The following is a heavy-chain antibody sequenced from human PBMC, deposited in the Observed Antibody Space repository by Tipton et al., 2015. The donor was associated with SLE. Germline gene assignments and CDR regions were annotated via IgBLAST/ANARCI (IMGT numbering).Heavy chain of an antibody. D-gene: IGHD2-8*02. CDR3: ARDRDIVLEPVPIPPAFDI. V-gene: IGHV4-39*07. CDR2: ISYSGAT. CDR1: GGSITTRSYY. J-gene: IGHJ3*02. Sequence: TLSLTCIVPGGSITTRSYYWGWIRQPPGKGLEWIASISYSGATYYNPSLKSRVIISLDTSRNHFSLKLTSVTAADTAVYFCARDRDIVLEPVPIPPAFDIWGQETTVTVSS.